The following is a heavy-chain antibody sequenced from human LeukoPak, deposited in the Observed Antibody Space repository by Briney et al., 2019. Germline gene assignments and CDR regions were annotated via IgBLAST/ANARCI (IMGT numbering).Heavy chain of an antibody. V-gene: IGHV3-9*01. D-gene: IGHD5-24*01. Sequence: GGSLRLSCAASGFTFDDYAMHWVRQAPGKGLEWVSGISWNSGSIGYADSVKGRFTISRDNAKNSLYLQMNSLRAENTALYYCAKGFRDGYNGGIFDYWGQGTLVTVSS. CDR1: GFTFDDYA. J-gene: IGHJ4*02. CDR2: ISWNSGSI. CDR3: AKGFRDGYNGGIFDY.